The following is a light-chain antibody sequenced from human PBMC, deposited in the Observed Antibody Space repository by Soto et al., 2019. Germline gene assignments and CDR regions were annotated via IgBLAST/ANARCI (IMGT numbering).Light chain of an antibody. CDR3: TSYTSSRTLV. V-gene: IGLV2-14*01. CDR2: EVS. J-gene: IGLJ1*01. CDR1: SSDVGGYNY. Sequence: QSALTQPVSVSGSPGQSITISCTGTSSDVGGYNYVSWYQQHSGKAPKVMIYEVSNRPSGVSNRFSGSKSGNTASLTISGLQGEDEADYYCTSYTSSRTLVFGTGTKV.